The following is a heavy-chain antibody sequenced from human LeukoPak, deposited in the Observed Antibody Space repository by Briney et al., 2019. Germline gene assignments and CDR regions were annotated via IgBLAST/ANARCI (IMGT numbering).Heavy chain of an antibody. V-gene: IGHV4-39*01. CDR2: ISYSGST. CDR1: GGSINSRSYF. D-gene: IGHD6-19*01. CDR3: ARLAYSVVVADDVDMAVAGPFDT. J-gene: IGHJ4*02. Sequence: PSETLSLTCTVSGGSINSRSYFWGWIRQPPGKGLEWIGSISYSGSTYYNPSLKSRVTISVDTSKNQFSLKLNSVTAAETAVYYCARLAYSVVVADDVDMAVAGPFDTWGQGTLVTVSS.